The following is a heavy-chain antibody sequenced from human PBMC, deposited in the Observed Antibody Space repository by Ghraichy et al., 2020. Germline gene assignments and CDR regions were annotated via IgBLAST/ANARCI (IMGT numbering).Heavy chain of an antibody. V-gene: IGHV4-31*03. J-gene: IGHJ4*02. D-gene: IGHD7-27*01. CDR3: ARGQTGDLDY. Sequence: SETLSLTCTVSGGSISSGGYYWSWIRQHPGKGLEWIGYIYYSGSTYYNPSLKSRVTISVDTSKNQFSLKLSSVTAADTAVYYCARGQTGDLDYWGQGTLVTVSS. CDR1: GGSISSGGYY. CDR2: IYYSGST.